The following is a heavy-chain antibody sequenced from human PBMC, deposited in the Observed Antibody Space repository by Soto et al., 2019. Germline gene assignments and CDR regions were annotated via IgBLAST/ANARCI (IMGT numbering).Heavy chain of an antibody. V-gene: IGHV1-69*06. CDR3: ARESRPSKYGSGQTKFLP. J-gene: IGHJ5*02. CDR2: IIPIFGTA. CDR1: GGAFSSYA. Sequence: ASVKVTCKASGGAFSSYAISWVRQAPGQGLEWMGGIIPIFGTANYAQKFQGRVTITADKSTSTAYMELSSLRSEDTAVYYCARESRPSKYGSGQTKFLPWGQATLVTVSS. D-gene: IGHD3-10*01.